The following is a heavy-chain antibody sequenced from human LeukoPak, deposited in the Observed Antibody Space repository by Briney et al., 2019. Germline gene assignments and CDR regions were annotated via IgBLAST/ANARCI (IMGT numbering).Heavy chain of an antibody. Sequence: GRSLRLSCAASGFTFSSYAMHWVRQAPGKGLEWVAVISYDGSNKYYADSVKGRFTISRDNSKNTLYLQMNSLRAEDTAVYYCARDDYCSSTSCYGYFQHWGQGTLVTVSS. D-gene: IGHD2-2*01. CDR1: GFTFSSYA. CDR2: ISYDGSNK. J-gene: IGHJ1*01. CDR3: ARDDYCSSTSCYGYFQH. V-gene: IGHV3-30-3*01.